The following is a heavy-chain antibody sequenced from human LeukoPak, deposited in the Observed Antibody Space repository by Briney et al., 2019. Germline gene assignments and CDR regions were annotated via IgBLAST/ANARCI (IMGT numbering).Heavy chain of an antibody. D-gene: IGHD3-3*01. CDR3: ARGSRFLDY. J-gene: IGHJ4*02. Sequence: ASLKVSCKASGYTFTSDYIHWVRQAPGQGLEWLGIINPSGGRTTYGQNFQGRVTMTRDTSTSTVYMELSSLRSEDTAVYYCARGSRFLDYWGQGTLVTVSS. CDR1: GYTFTSDY. CDR2: INPSGGRT. V-gene: IGHV1-46*01.